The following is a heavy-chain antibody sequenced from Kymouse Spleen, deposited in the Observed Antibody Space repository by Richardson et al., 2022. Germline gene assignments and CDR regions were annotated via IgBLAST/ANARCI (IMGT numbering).Heavy chain of an antibody. CDR3: ARHRVDSSSSGFDY. D-gene: IGHD6-6*01. V-gene: IGHV4-39*01. Sequence: QLQLQESGPGLVKPSETLSLTCTVSGGSISSSSYYWGWIRQPPGKGLEWIGSIYYSGSTYYNPSLKSRVTISVDTSKNQFSLKLSSVTAADTAVYYCARHRVDSSSSGFDYWGQGTLVTVSS. J-gene: IGHJ4*02. CDR2: IYYSGST. CDR1: GGSISSSSYY.